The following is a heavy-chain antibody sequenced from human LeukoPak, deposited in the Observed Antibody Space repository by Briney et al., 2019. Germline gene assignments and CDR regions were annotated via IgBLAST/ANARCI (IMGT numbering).Heavy chain of an antibody. J-gene: IGHJ4*02. D-gene: IGHD3-3*01. CDR3: ASDFWSGYYTPMGVNY. Sequence: GGPLRLSCAASGFTFSSYAMSWVRQAPGKGLVWVSRINSDGNSTNYADSVKGRFTISRDNAKNTLYLQMNSLRAEDTAVYYCASDFWSGYYTPMGVNYWGQGTLVTVSS. CDR1: GFTFSSYA. V-gene: IGHV3-74*01. CDR2: INSDGNST.